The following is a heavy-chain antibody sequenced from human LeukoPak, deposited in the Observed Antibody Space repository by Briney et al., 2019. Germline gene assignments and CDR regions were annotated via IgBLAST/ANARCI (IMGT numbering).Heavy chain of an antibody. CDR2: NYYNEST. Sequence: SETLSLTCTVSGGPMSSRSYYWGWIRQSPGTGLEWIGSNYYNESTYYNPSFKSRVTIDVDMSENQFSLKLSSVTAADTAVYYCARAKNSGSYFASRFAFDIWGQGTMVTVSS. D-gene: IGHD1-26*01. CDR3: ARAKNSGSYFASRFAFDI. J-gene: IGHJ3*02. CDR1: GGPMSSRSYY. V-gene: IGHV4-39*01.